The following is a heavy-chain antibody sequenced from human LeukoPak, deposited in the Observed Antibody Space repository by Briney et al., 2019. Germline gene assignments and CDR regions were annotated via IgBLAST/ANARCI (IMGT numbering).Heavy chain of an antibody. CDR2: IYSGGST. CDR3: ARAYYDILTGYYEY. D-gene: IGHD3-9*01. V-gene: IGHV3-53*01. Sequence: TGGSLRLSCAASGFTFSSYGMSWVRQAPGKGLEWVSVIYSGGSTYYADSVKGRFTISRDNSKNTLYLQMNSLRAEDTAVYYCARAYYDILTGYYEYWGQGTLVTVSS. CDR1: GFTFSSYG. J-gene: IGHJ4*02.